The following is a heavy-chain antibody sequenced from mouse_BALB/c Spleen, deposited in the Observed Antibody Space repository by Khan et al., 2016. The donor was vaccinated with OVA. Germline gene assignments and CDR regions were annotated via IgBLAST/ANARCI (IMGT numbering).Heavy chain of an antibody. CDR3: ARSYDYDVGGFTY. Sequence: QMQLEESGPGLVAPSLSLSITCTVSGISLTNYGVHWIRQPPGKGLEWLGVIWTGGRTNYNSALMSRLSISKDNSKSQVFLKMNSLQIDDTAIYYCARSYDYDVGGFTYWGQGTLVTVSA. V-gene: IGHV2-9*02. CDR1: GISLTNYG. J-gene: IGHJ3*01. D-gene: IGHD2-4*01. CDR2: IWTGGRT.